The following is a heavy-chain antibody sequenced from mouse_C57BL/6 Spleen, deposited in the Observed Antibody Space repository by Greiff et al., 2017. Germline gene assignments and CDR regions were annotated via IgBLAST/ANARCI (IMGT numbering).Heavy chain of an antibody. CDR1: GYSFTGYY. Sequence: VQLQQSGPELVKPGASVQISCKASGYSFTGYYMNWVKQSPEKSLEWIGEINPSTGGTTYNQKFKAKATLTVDKSSSTAYMQLKSLTSEDSAVYYCAAKLGRNFDYWGQGTTLTVSS. D-gene: IGHD4-1*01. CDR3: AAKLGRNFDY. J-gene: IGHJ2*01. V-gene: IGHV1-42*01. CDR2: INPSTGGT.